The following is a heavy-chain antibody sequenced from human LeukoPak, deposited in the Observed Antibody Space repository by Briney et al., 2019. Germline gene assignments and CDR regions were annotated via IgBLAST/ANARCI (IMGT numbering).Heavy chain of an antibody. J-gene: IGHJ4*02. CDR1: GGSISSSNW. V-gene: IGHV4-4*02. Sequence: SGTLSLTCAVSGGSISSSNWWRWVRQPPGKGLGWIGEIYHSGSTNYNPCLKSRVTISVDTSKNQFSLKLSSVTAADTAVYYCARGGGSTPYYFDYWGQGTLVTVSS. CDR3: ARGGGSTPYYFDY. CDR2: IYHSGST. D-gene: IGHD2-2*01.